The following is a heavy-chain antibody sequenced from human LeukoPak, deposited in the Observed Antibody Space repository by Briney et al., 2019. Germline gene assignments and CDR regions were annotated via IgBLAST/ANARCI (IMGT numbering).Heavy chain of an antibody. CDR2: IYYSGST. CDR3: ARGRWSSGPRNYFDY. V-gene: IGHV4-59*01. CDR1: GGSISSYY. J-gene: IGHJ4*02. D-gene: IGHD6-19*01. Sequence: SETLSLTCTVSGGSISSYYWSWIRQPPGKGLEWIGYIYYSGSTNYNPSLKSRVTISVDTSKNQFSLKLSSVTAADTAVYYCARGRWSSGPRNYFDYWGQGTLVTVSS.